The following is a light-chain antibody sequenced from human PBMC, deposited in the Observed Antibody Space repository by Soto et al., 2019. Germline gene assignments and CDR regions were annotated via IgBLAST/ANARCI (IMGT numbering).Light chain of an antibody. CDR2: GAS. Sequence: EVVWTQSPGTLSLSPGERATLSCRASQSVRTTYLAWYQQKPGQAPRLLIYGASSRATGIPDRFSGSGSGTDFTLTISRLEPEDFAVYYCQQYGSSPSWTFGQGTKVDI. CDR3: QQYGSSPSWT. V-gene: IGKV3-20*01. J-gene: IGKJ1*01. CDR1: QSVRTTY.